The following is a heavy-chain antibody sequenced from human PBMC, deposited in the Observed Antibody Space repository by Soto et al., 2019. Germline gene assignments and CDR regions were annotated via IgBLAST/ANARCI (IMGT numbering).Heavy chain of an antibody. Sequence: QVQLVQSGAEVKKPGSSVKVSCKASGGTFSSYAISWVRQAPGQGLERMGGIIPIFGTANYAQKVQGRVTITADESTSTAYMELSSLRSEDTAVYYCARGGTIFGVVIKYYYYGMDVWGQGTTVTVSS. J-gene: IGHJ6*02. D-gene: IGHD3-3*01. CDR3: ARGGTIFGVVIKYYYYGMDV. CDR2: IIPIFGTA. V-gene: IGHV1-69*01. CDR1: GGTFSSYA.